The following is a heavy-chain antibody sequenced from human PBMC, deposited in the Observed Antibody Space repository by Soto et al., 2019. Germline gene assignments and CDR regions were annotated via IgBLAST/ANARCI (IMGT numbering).Heavy chain of an antibody. CDR3: ARVLAVVVPAGSDPYYYGMDV. D-gene: IGHD2-2*01. Sequence: QVQLVQSGAEVKKPGSSVKVSCKASGGTFSSYAISWVQQAPGQGLEWMGGIIPIFGTANYAQKFQGRVTITADESTSTAYMELSSLRSEDTAVYYCARVLAVVVPAGSDPYYYGMDVWGQGTTVTVSS. CDR2: IIPIFGTA. J-gene: IGHJ6*02. CDR1: GGTFSSYA. V-gene: IGHV1-69*12.